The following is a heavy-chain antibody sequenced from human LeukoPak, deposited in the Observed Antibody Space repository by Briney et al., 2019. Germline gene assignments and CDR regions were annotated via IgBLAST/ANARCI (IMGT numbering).Heavy chain of an antibody. V-gene: IGHV5-51*01. J-gene: IGHJ4*02. CDR2: IYPGDSDT. CDR3: ARRTSASGYSSGWYWDY. Sequence: GESLKISCKGSGYSFTSYWIGWVRQMPGKGLEWMGIIYPGDSDTRYSPSFQCQVTISADKSISTAYLQWSSLKASDTAMYYCARRTSASGYSSGWYWDYWGQGTLVTVSS. D-gene: IGHD6-19*01. CDR1: GYSFTSYW.